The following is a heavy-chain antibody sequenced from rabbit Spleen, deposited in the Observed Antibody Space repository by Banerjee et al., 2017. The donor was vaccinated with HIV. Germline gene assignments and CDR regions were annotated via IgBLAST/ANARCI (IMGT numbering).Heavy chain of an antibody. Sequence: QSLEESGGDLVKPGASLALTCTASGFSFSAGYYMCWVRQAPGEGLEWIACIHGGSSGTTYYANWAVGRLTISKTSSATVTLRMTSLTAADTATYFCARDTYGDGGYVYAFNFWGPGTLVTVS. J-gene: IGHJ6*01. CDR1: GFSFSAGYY. CDR3: ARDTYGDGGYVYAFNF. V-gene: IGHV1S40*01. D-gene: IGHD6-1*01. CDR2: IHGGSSGTT.